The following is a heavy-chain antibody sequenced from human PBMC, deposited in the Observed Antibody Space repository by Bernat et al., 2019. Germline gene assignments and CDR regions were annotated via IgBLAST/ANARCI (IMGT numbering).Heavy chain of an antibody. CDR1: GYSFTSYW. Sequence: EVQLVQSGAEVKKPGESLKISCKGSGYSFTSYWIGWVRQMPGKGLEWMGTIYPGDSDTRYSPSFPGQVTSAADRSISTAYLQWDSLKASDTAMYYCARLGVQGVIIYNWFDPWGQGTLVTVSS. CDR2: IYPGDSDT. CDR3: ARLGVQGVIIYNWFDP. J-gene: IGHJ5*02. V-gene: IGHV5-51*01. D-gene: IGHD3-10*01.